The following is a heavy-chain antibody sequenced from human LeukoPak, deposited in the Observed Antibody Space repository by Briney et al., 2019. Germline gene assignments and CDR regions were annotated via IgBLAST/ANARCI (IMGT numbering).Heavy chain of an antibody. D-gene: IGHD1-1*01. J-gene: IGHJ4*02. CDR2: IYHSGST. CDR1: GFSISSGYY. Sequence: ASETLSLTCAVSGFSISSGYYWDWIRQPPGKGLEWIGYIYHSGSTYYNPSLKSRVTISVDTSKNQFSLKLTSVTAADTAVYYCARRPISTGIDYWGQGTLVTVSS. CDR3: ARRPISTGIDY. V-gene: IGHV4-38-2*01.